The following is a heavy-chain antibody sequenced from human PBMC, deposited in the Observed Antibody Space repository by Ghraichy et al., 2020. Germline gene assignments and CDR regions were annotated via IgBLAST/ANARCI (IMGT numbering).Heavy chain of an antibody. CDR2: IIPIFGTA. Sequence: SVKVSCKASGGTFSSYAISWVRQAPGPGLEWMGGIIPIFGTANYAQKFQGRVTITADESTSTAYMELSSLRSEDTAVYYCARDRRGCSSTSCYAFYYGMDVWGQGTTVTVSS. D-gene: IGHD2-2*01. J-gene: IGHJ6*02. V-gene: IGHV1-69*13. CDR1: GGTFSSYA. CDR3: ARDRRGCSSTSCYAFYYGMDV.